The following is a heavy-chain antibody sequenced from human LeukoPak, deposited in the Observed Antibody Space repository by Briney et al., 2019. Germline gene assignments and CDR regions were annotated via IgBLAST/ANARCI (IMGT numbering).Heavy chain of an antibody. CDR1: GFTFSSYS. V-gene: IGHV3-21*01. CDR2: ISTSSAHI. Sequence: GGSLRLSCTASGFTFSSYSMNWVRQAPGKGLEWVSSISTSSAHIYYADSVKGRFTISRDNAKNSLYLQMNSLRAEDTAVYYCTRGGVSSGSDYWGQGTLVTVSS. CDR3: TRGGVSSGSDY. J-gene: IGHJ4*02. D-gene: IGHD6-19*01.